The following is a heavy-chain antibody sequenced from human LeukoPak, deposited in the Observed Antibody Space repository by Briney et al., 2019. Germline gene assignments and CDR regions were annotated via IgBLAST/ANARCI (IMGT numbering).Heavy chain of an antibody. J-gene: IGHJ6*02. CDR3: ARRVQWLVPLYYYYGMDV. V-gene: IGHV4-34*01. CDR1: GGSFSGYY. D-gene: IGHD6-19*01. CDR2: INHSGST. Sequence: SETLSLTCAVYGGSFSGYYWSWIRQPPGKGLEWIGEINHSGSTNHNPSLKSRVAISVDTSKNQFSLKLSSVTAADTAVYYCARRVQWLVPLYYYYGMDVWGQGTTVTVSS.